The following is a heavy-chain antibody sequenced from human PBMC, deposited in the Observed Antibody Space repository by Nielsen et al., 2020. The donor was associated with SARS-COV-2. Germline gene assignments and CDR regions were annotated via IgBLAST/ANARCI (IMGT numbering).Heavy chain of an antibody. D-gene: IGHD5-24*01. CDR3: VRIDMATISVDY. J-gene: IGHJ4*02. CDR2: IFYRGNT. V-gene: IGHV4-61*01. Sequence: SETLSLTCIASGGSISTSSHYWSWIRQPPGKGLDWIGYIFYRGNTNYNPSLKSRVTSSVDTSKNQFSLKVNSVTAADTAVYYCVRIDMATISVDYWGRGTLVTVSS. CDR1: GGSISTSSHY.